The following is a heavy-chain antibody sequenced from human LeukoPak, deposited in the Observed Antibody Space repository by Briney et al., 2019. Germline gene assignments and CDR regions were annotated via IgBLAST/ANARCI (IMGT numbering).Heavy chain of an antibody. CDR1: GFTFSSYW. V-gene: IGHV3-74*01. CDR2: INSDGSST. D-gene: IGHD6-19*01. J-gene: IGHJ4*02. CDR3: ARGSSVAGHFDY. Sequence: GGSLRLSCAASGFTFSSYWMHWVRQAPGKGLVWVSRINSDGSSTSYADSVKGRFTISRDNAKNTLYLQMNSLRAEDTAVYYCARGSSVAGHFDYWGQGTLVTVSS.